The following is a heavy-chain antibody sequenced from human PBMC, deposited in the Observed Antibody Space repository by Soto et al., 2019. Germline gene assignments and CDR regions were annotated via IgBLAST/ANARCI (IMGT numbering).Heavy chain of an antibody. Sequence: SETLSLTCTVSGGSISSGDYYWSWIRQPPGKGLEWIGNIYYSGSTYYNPSLKSRVTISVDTSKKQFPLKLSSVTAADTAVYYCASRKSSPYFDYWGQGTTVTVSS. CDR1: GGSISSGDYY. J-gene: IGHJ4*03. D-gene: IGHD3-10*01. CDR3: ASRKSSPYFDY. V-gene: IGHV4-30-4*01. CDR2: IYYSGST.